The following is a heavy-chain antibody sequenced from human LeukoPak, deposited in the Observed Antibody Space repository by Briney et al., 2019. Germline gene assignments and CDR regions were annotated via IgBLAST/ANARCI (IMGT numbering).Heavy chain of an antibody. J-gene: IGHJ4*02. CDR3: ARSLEEIAARRMVPSDY. V-gene: IGHV1-18*01. CDR1: GYTFTSYG. Sequence: ASVKVSCKASGYTFTSYGISWVLQAPGQGLEWMGWISAYNGNTNYAQKLQGRVTMTTDTSTSTAYMELRSLRSDDTAVYYCARSLEEIAARRMVPSDYWGQGTLVTVSS. D-gene: IGHD6-6*01. CDR2: ISAYNGNT.